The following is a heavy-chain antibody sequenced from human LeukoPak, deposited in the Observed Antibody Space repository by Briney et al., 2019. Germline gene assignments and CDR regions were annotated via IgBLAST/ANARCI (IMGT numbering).Heavy chain of an antibody. CDR1: GYTFTSYG. CDR3: ARDYYDSSGYFNFDY. V-gene: IGHV1-18*01. Sequence: ASVKVSCKASGYTFTSYGISWMRQAPGQGLEWMGWISAYNGNTNYAQRLQGRVTMTTDTSTSTAYMELRSLRSDDTAVYYCARDYYDSSGYFNFDYWGQGTLVTVSS. CDR2: ISAYNGNT. D-gene: IGHD3-22*01. J-gene: IGHJ4*02.